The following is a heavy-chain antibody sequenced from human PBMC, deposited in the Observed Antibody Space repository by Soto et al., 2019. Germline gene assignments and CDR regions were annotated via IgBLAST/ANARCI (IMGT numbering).Heavy chain of an antibody. CDR2: IIPIFGTA. V-gene: IGHV1-69*01. D-gene: IGHD3-22*01. J-gene: IGHJ6*02. CDR1: GGTFSSYA. CDR3: ARAEPPDQHDSPYYYYYYGMDV. Sequence: QVQLVQSGAEVKKPGSSVKVSCKASGGTFSSYAISWVRQAPGQGLEWMGGIIPIFGTANYAQKFQGRVTITAHESTSTDYMELSSLRSEDTAVYYCARAEPPDQHDSPYYYYYYGMDVWGQGTTVTVSS.